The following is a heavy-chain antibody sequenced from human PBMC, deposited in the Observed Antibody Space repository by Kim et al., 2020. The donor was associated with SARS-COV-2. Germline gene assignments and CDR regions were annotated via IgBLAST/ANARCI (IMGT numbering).Heavy chain of an antibody. CDR3: ARADSSGDSRD. D-gene: IGHD3-22*01. V-gene: IGHV4-34*01. Sequence: SETLSLTCAVYGGSFSGYYWSWIRQPPGKGLEWIGEINHSGSTNYNPSLKSRVTISVDTSKNQFSLKLSSVTAADTAVYYCARADSSGDSRDWGQGTLVT. J-gene: IGHJ4*02. CDR1: GGSFSGYY. CDR2: INHSGST.